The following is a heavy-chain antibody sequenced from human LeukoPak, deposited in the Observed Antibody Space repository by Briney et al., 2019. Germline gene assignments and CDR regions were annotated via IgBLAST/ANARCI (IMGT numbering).Heavy chain of an antibody. J-gene: IGHJ4*02. CDR2: IYHSGST. D-gene: IGHD6-19*01. V-gene: IGHV4-4*02. Sequence: PSETLSLTCAVSGGSISSSNWWSWVRQPPGKGLEWIGEIYHSGSTNYNPSLKSRVTISVDKSKNQFSLKLSSVTAADTAVYYCARDQGSSGWYSSLGYWGQGTLVTVSS. CDR3: ARDQGSSGWYSSLGY. CDR1: GGSISSSNW.